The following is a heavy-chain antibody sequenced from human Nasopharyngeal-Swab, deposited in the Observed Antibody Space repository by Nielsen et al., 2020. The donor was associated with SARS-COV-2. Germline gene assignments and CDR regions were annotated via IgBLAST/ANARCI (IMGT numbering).Heavy chain of an antibody. J-gene: IGHJ4*02. D-gene: IGHD5-18*01. CDR3: TSRYSYGL. V-gene: IGHV3-73*01. Sequence: VRQMPGKGLEWVGRIRSKANSSATAYAASVKGRFTISRDDSKNTAYLQMNSLKTGDTAVYYCTSRYSYGLWGQGTLVTVSS. CDR2: IRSKANSSAT.